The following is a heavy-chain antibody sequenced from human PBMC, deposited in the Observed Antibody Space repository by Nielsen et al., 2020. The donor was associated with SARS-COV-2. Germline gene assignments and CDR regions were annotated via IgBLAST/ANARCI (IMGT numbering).Heavy chain of an antibody. V-gene: IGHV4-34*01. CDR3: ARGLVVVAATFGAFDI. CDR1: GGSFSGYY. CDR2: INHSGST. J-gene: IGHJ3*02. D-gene: IGHD2-15*01. Sequence: TLSLTCAVYGGSFSGYYWSWIRQPPGKGLEWIGEINHSGSTNYNPSLKSRVTISVDTSKNQFSLKLSSVTAADTAVYYCARGLVVVAATFGAFDIWGQGTMVTVSS.